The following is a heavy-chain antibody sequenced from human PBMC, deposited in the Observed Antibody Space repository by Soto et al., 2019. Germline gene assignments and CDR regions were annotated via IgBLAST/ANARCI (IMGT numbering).Heavy chain of an antibody. Sequence: QIQLQESGPGLEKSSETLSLICTVSGDSITRSPYYWGWIRQPPGKGLEWIGNIYHNGITYYNSYLKSRVTISVDTSNNQFSLKLSSVTAADTAVYYCARLPIIFGGVLPPDSWGQGTLVTVSS. J-gene: IGHJ4*02. D-gene: IGHD3-16*01. CDR1: GDSITRSPYY. CDR2: IYHNGIT. V-gene: IGHV4-39*01. CDR3: ARLPIIFGGVLPPDS.